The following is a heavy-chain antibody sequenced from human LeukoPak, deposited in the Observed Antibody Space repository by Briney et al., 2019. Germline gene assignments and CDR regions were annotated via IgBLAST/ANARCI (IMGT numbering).Heavy chain of an antibody. Sequence: SVKVSCEASGGTFSSYAISWVRQAPGQGLEWMGRIIPILGIANYAQKFQGRVTITADKSTSTAYMELSSLRSEDTAVYYCARTPSTAAGTNHFDYWGQGTLVTVSS. CDR2: IIPILGIA. CDR3: ARTPSTAAGTNHFDY. D-gene: IGHD6-13*01. V-gene: IGHV1-69*04. CDR1: GGTFSSYA. J-gene: IGHJ4*02.